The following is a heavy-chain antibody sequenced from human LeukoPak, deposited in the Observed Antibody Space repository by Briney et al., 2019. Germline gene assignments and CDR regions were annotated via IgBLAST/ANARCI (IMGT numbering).Heavy chain of an antibody. CDR3: ARVSVSDIVVVPAAIRRAYFQH. Sequence: SETLSLTCTVSGGSISSYYWSWIRQPPGKGLEWIGYIYYSGSTNYNPSLKSRVTISVDKSKNQFSLKLSSVTAADTAVYYCARVSVSDIVVVPAAIRRAYFQHWGQGTLVTVSS. V-gene: IGHV4-59*12. J-gene: IGHJ1*01. CDR2: IYYSGST. CDR1: GGSISSYY. D-gene: IGHD2-2*01.